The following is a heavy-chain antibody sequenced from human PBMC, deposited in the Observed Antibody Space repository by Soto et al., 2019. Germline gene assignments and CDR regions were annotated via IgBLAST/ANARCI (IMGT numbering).Heavy chain of an antibody. CDR3: ATVLHCPNGFDL. CDR1: GFTFSSSG. V-gene: IGHV3-30*03. Sequence: GGSLRLSCAASGFTFSSSGMDWVRQAPGEGLQWVAVIAYDGSNKYYADSVKGRFTISRDNPKNMLYLQMNSLRPEDTAVYYCATVLHCPNGFDLLGQGTMVTLSS. D-gene: IGHD2-21*01. J-gene: IGHJ3*01. CDR2: IAYDGSNK.